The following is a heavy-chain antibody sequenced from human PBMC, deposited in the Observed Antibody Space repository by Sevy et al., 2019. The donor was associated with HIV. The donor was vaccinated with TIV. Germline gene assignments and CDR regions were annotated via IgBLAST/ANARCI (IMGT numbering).Heavy chain of an antibody. V-gene: IGHV1-69*06. CDR1: GGSFTTYT. CDR3: AIGPIGPIPGATAFDI. D-gene: IGHD2-2*01. J-gene: IGHJ3*02. Sequence: ASVKVSCKASGGSFTTYTVTWVRQAPGQGLEWMGGIIPTFGTSHYAQKLQDRVTIIADTSSTTAYMELNSLRSEDTAIYYCAIGPIGPIPGATAFDIWGQGTMVTVSS. CDR2: IIPTFGTS.